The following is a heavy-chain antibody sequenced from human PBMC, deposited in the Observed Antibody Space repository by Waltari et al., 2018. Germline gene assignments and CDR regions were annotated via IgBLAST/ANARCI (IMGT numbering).Heavy chain of an antibody. CDR2: IWYDGSNK. D-gene: IGHD3-10*01. Sequence: QVQLVESGGGVVQPGRSLRLPCAASGFTFSSYGMHWVRQAPGKGLEWVAVIWYDGSNKYYADSVKGRFTISRDNSKNTLYLQMNSLRAEDTAMYYCAKIKGSSRGYFDLWGRGTLVTVSS. V-gene: IGHV3-30*18. J-gene: IGHJ2*01. CDR3: AKIKGSSRGYFDL. CDR1: GFTFSSYG.